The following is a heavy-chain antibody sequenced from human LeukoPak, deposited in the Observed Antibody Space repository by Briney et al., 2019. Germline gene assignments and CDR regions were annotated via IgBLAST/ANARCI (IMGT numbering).Heavy chain of an antibody. V-gene: IGHV1-2*02. CDR1: RDGFTVDY. CDR3: ARESAAVAGIDY. Sequence: ASLSLSSTPSRDGFTVDYMRGGRQAPEERRGRRGWINPNRGGTTYAQKFQGRVTMTRDTSISTAYMELSRLRSDDTAVYHCARESAAVAGIDYWGQGTLVTASS. D-gene: IGHD6-19*01. CDR2: INPNRGGT. J-gene: IGHJ4*02.